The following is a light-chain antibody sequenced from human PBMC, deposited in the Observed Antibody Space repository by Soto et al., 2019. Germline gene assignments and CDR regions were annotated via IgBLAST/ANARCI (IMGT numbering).Light chain of an antibody. CDR3: QQYGSSPWT. CDR1: QRVSSNY. V-gene: IGKV3-20*01. CDR2: GAS. J-gene: IGKJ1*01. Sequence: EIVLTQSPGTLSLSPGERATLSCRASQRVSSNYLAWYQQKPGQAPRPLIYGASSRATGIPDRFSGSGGGADFPLTISRLESEDFAVYYCQQYGSSPWTFGQGTKVEIK.